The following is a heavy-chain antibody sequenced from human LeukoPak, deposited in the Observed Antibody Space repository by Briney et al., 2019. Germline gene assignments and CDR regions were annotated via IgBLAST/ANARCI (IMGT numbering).Heavy chain of an antibody. CDR3: ARDLGGSGSGVILD. V-gene: IGHV3-21*01. CDR1: GFTFSGYS. D-gene: IGHD6-19*01. CDR2: ISSSSGYI. J-gene: IGHJ4*02. Sequence: GGSLRLSCVASGFTFSGYSMNWVRQAPGRGLEWVSSISSSSGYIYYADSVKGRFTISRDNAKNSLYLQMNSLRAEDTAVYYCARDLGGSGSGVILDWGQGTLVTVSS.